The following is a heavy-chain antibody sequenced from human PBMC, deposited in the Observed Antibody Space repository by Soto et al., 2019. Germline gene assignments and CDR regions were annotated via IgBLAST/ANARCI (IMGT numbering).Heavy chain of an antibody. Sequence: ASVKVSCKASGYTFTSYGISWVRQAPGQGLEWMGWISAYNGNTNYAQKLQGRATMTTDTPTSTAYMELRSPRSDDTAVYYCARVSVGYGGFDYWGQGTLVTVSS. D-gene: IGHD5-18*01. J-gene: IGHJ4*02. V-gene: IGHV1-18*04. CDR1: GYTFTSYG. CDR2: ISAYNGNT. CDR3: ARVSVGYGGFDY.